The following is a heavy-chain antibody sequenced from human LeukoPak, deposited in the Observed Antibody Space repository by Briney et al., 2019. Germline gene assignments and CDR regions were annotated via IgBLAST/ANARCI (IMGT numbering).Heavy chain of an antibody. CDR3: ARIRDYYDSSGYSYGYYGMDV. D-gene: IGHD3-22*01. CDR1: GFTFSSYW. CDR2: IKKDGSEK. Sequence: GGSLRLSCAASGFTFSSYWMSWVRQAPGKGLEWVANIKKDGSEKYYVDSVKGRFTISRDNAKNSLYLQMNSLRAEDTAVYYCARIRDYYDSSGYSYGYYGMDVWGQGTTVTVSS. V-gene: IGHV3-7*01. J-gene: IGHJ6*02.